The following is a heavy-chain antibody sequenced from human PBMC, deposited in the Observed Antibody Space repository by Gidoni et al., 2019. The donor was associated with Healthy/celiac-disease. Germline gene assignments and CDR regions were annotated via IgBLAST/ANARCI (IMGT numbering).Heavy chain of an antibody. J-gene: IGHJ4*02. Sequence: QVQLQESGPGLVKPSETLSLTCAVSGYSFRSGYYWGWIRQPPGKGLEWIGSIYHSGSTYYNPSLKSRVTISVDTSKNQFSLKLSSVTAADTAVYYCARGSRGDFDYWGQGTLVTVSS. D-gene: IGHD6-25*01. CDR2: IYHSGST. CDR3: ARGSRGDFDY. CDR1: GYSFRSGYY. V-gene: IGHV4-38-2*01.